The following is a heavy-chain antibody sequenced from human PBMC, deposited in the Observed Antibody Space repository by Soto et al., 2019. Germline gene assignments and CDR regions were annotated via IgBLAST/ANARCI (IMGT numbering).Heavy chain of an antibody. CDR3: ARDGVVVVVAATPQHYYYYGMDV. V-gene: IGHV1-46*01. Sequence: QVQLVQSGAEVKKPGASVKVSCKASGYTFTSYYMHWVRQAPGQGLEWMGIINPSGGSTSYAQKCQGRVTMTRDTSTSTVYMELSSLRSEDTAVYYCARDGVVVVVAATPQHYYYYGMDVWGQGTTVTVSS. CDR2: INPSGGST. J-gene: IGHJ6*02. D-gene: IGHD2-15*01. CDR1: GYTFTSYY.